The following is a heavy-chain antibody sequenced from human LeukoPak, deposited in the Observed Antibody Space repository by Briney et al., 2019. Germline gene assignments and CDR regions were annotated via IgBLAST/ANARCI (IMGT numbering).Heavy chain of an antibody. V-gene: IGHV3-23*01. J-gene: IGHJ4*02. CDR3: AKSPYSSGWLFDY. CDR2: ISGSGGST. CDR1: GFTFSSYA. D-gene: IGHD6-19*01. Sequence: GGSLRLSCAASGFTFSSYAMSWVRQAPGKGLEWVSAISGSGGSTYYADSVKGRFTISRDNSKNTLYLQMHSLRAEDTAVYYCAKSPYSSGWLFDYWGQGTLVTVSS.